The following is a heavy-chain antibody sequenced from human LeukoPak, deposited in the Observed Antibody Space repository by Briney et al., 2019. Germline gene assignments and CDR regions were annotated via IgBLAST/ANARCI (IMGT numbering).Heavy chain of an antibody. CDR2: IWYDGSNK. CDR1: GFTFSSYG. D-gene: IGHD6-19*01. V-gene: IGHV3-30*02. CDR3: AKDVVVAGPTLGDY. J-gene: IGHJ4*02. Sequence: PGGSLRLSCAASGFTFSSYGMHWVRQAPGKGLEWVAVIWYDGSNKYYADSVKGRFTISRDNSKNTLYLQMNSLRTEDTALYYCAKDVVVAGPTLGDYWGQGTLVTVSS.